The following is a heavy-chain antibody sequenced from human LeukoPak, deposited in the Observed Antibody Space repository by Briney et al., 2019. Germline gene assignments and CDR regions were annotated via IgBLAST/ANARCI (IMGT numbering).Heavy chain of an antibody. D-gene: IGHD3-10*01. V-gene: IGHV3-11*04. J-gene: IGHJ3*02. Sequence: SGSTIYYADSVKGRFTISRDNAKNSLYLQMNSLRAEDTAVYYCARVPTYYYGSGKDAFDIWGQGTMVTVSS. CDR2: SGSTI. CDR3: ARVPTYYYGSGKDAFDI.